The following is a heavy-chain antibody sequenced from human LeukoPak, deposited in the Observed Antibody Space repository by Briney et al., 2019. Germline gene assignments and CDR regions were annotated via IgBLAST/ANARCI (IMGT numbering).Heavy chain of an antibody. CDR3: NNREF. D-gene: IGHD3-10*01. Sequence: GGSLRLSCAASGFTFNNAWMNWVRQAPGKGLEWVGRIESKIDGGTTDYAAPVKGRFTISRDDSKNTLYLQMNSLKTEDTAVYYCNNREFWGQGTLVTVSS. J-gene: IGHJ4*02. CDR1: GFTFNNAW. CDR2: IESKIDGGTT. V-gene: IGHV3-15*07.